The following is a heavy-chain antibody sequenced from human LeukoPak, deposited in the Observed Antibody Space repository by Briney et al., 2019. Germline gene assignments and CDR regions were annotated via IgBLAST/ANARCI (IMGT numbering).Heavy chain of an antibody. D-gene: IGHD3-9*01. CDR1: GGSFSGYY. V-gene: IGHV4-34*01. CDR2: INHSGST. J-gene: IGHJ5*02. CDR3: ARGAYDILTGYYKNWFDP. Sequence: SSETLSLTCAVYGGSFSGYYWSWIRQPPGKGLERIGEINHSGSTNYNPSLKSRVTISVDTSKNQFSLKLSSVTAADTAVYYCARGAYDILTGYYKNWFDPWGQGTLVTVSS.